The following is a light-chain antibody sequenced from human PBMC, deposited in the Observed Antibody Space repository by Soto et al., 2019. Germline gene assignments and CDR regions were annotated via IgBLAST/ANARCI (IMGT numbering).Light chain of an antibody. CDR1: QSVGSF. CDR2: DTS. V-gene: IGKV3-11*01. CDR3: QQRNSWPPTFT. J-gene: IGKJ5*01. Sequence: TQSPATLSLSPGERATLSCRASQSVGSFLAWYQQKPGQAPRLLIYDTSIRATGIPARFSGSGSGTDFTLTISSLEPEDFAVYYCQQRNSWPPTFTFGQGTRLEIK.